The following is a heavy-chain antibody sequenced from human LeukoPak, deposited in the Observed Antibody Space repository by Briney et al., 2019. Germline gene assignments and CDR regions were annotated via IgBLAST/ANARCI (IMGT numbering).Heavy chain of an antibody. J-gene: IGHJ6*03. D-gene: IGHD3-22*01. CDR1: GYSISSGFY. CDR3: ARATLGSGYDYYYYYMDV. Sequence: SETLSLTCTVSGYSISSGFYWGWIRQPPGKGLECIGSIYHSGSTYYNPSLKSRVTISVDTSKNQFSLKLSSVTAADTAVYYCARATLGSGYDYYYYYMDVWGKGTTVTVSS. V-gene: IGHV4-38-2*02. CDR2: IYHSGST.